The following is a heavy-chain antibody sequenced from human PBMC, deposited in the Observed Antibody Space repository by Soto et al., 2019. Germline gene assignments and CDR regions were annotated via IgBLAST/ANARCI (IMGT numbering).Heavy chain of an antibody. D-gene: IGHD4-17*01. V-gene: IGHV3-74*01. J-gene: IGHJ4*02. CDR2: INIDGSAI. Sequence: EVQLVESGGGLVQPGGSLRLSCAASGFTFSTYWMHWVRQAPGKGLVWVSRINIDGSAISYADSVKGRFTISRDNAKNTLDLQMNGLRAEDTAVYYCARVRNGDWYFDSWGQGTLVTVSS. CDR3: ARVRNGDWYFDS. CDR1: GFTFSTYW.